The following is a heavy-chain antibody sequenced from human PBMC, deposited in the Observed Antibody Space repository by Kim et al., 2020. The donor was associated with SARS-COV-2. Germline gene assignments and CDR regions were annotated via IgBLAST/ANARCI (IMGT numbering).Heavy chain of an antibody. Sequence: SVKGRFTISRDNSKNTLYLQMNSLRAEDTAVYYCAKHKAAAGTEDWYFDLWGRGTLVTVSS. V-gene: IGHV3-30*02. J-gene: IGHJ2*01. CDR3: AKHKAAAGTEDWYFDL. D-gene: IGHD6-13*01.